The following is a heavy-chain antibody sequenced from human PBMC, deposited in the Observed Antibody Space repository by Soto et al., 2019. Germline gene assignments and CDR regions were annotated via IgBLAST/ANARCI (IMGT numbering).Heavy chain of an antibody. CDR2: ISSSGSTI. V-gene: IGHV3-11*01. D-gene: IGHD3-22*01. J-gene: IGHJ3*02. Sequence: QVQLVESGGGLVKPGGSLRLSCAASGFTFSDYYMSWIRQAPGKGLEWVSYISSSGSTIYYADSVKGRFTISRDNAKNSMYLQMNSLRGEDTAVYYCATYPYYYDSSCYVDAFDIWGQGTMVTVSS. CDR1: GFTFSDYY. CDR3: ATYPYYYDSSCYVDAFDI.